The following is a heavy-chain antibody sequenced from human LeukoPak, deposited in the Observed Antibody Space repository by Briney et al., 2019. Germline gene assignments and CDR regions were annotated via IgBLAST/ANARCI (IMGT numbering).Heavy chain of an antibody. D-gene: IGHD3-22*01. Sequence: WETLSLTCTVSGGSISSYYWSWIRQPAGKGLEWIGRIYTSGSTNYNPSLKGRVTMSVDTSKNQFSLKLSSLTAADTAVYYCARDNRDFTMIQNWFDPWGQGTLVTVSS. V-gene: IGHV4-4*07. CDR1: GGSISSYY. J-gene: IGHJ5*02. CDR2: IYTSGST. CDR3: ARDNRDFTMIQNWFDP.